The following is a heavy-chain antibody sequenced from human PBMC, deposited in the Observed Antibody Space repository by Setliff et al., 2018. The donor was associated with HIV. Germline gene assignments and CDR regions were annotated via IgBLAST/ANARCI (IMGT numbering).Heavy chain of an antibody. V-gene: IGHV4-59*01. CDR2: IYYRGST. CDR3: ARADLGPRYMDV. J-gene: IGHJ6*03. D-gene: IGHD3-16*01. CDR1: DGSLSSYY. Sequence: SETLSLTCAVYDGSLSSYYWGWIRQPPGKGLEWIGSIYYRGSTNYNPSLKSRVTISVDMSKNQFSLKLSSVTAADTAVYYCARADLGPRYMDVWGKGTTVTVSS.